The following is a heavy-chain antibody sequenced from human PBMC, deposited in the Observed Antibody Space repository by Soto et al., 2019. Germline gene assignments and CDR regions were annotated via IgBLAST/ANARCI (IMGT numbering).Heavy chain of an antibody. J-gene: IGHJ6*02. Sequence: GSLRLPCAASGFTFSNAWMNWVRQAPGKGLEWVGRIKSKTDGGTTDYAAPVKGRFTISRDDSKNTLYLQMNSLKTEDTAVYYCTTGPAMVTLFSYYGMDVWGQGTTVTVSS. CDR2: IKSKTDGGTT. D-gene: IGHD5-18*01. CDR1: GFTFSNAW. V-gene: IGHV3-15*07. CDR3: TTGPAMVTLFSYYGMDV.